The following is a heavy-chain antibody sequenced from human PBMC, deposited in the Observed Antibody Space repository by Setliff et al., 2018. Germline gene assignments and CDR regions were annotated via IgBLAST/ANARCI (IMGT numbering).Heavy chain of an antibody. CDR2: IYHSGST. CDR3: TVYNTGSSKDHY. D-gene: IGHD2-8*02. V-gene: IGHV4-4*02. Sequence: PSETLSLTCAVSGGSISSSNWWSWVRQPPGKGLEWIGEIYHSGSTNYNPSLKGRVTISVDTSKNQFSLKLSSVTAADTALYYCTVYNTGSSKDHYWGQGTPVTVSS. CDR1: GGSISSSNW. J-gene: IGHJ4*02.